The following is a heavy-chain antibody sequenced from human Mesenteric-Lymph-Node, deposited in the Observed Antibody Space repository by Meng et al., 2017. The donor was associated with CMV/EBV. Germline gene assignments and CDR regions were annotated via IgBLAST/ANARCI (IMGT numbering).Heavy chain of an antibody. J-gene: IGHJ4*02. V-gene: IGHV3-30-3*01. Sequence: GESLKISCAASGFTLSSYVMHWVRQAPGKGLEFVAVISSDGSNKYYAASVKDRFTISRDNSKNTLYLQLDSLRPEDTAVYYCARPYNSVDFWNGYSYYLDYWGQGVLVTVSS. CDR1: GFTLSSYV. CDR3: ARPYNSVDFWNGYSYYLDY. D-gene: IGHD3-3*01. CDR2: ISSDGSNK.